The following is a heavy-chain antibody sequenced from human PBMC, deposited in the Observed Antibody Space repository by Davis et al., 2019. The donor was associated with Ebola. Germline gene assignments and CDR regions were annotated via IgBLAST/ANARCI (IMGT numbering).Heavy chain of an antibody. V-gene: IGHV3-11*04. Sequence: GESLKISCATSGFTFSGHYMNWIRQAPGKGLEWLSYISGTGRTITYAESVKGRSTISRDNAKNTLYVQMNSLRAEDTGIYYCGRVIFFPGIGMDIWGQGTTVTVSS. CDR3: GRVIFFPGIGMDI. J-gene: IGHJ6*02. D-gene: IGHD1-14*01. CDR2: ISGTGRTI. CDR1: GFTFSGHY.